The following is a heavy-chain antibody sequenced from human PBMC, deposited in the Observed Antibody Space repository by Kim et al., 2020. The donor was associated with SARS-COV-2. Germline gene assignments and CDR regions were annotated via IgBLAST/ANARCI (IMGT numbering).Heavy chain of an antibody. J-gene: IGHJ3*02. CDR1: GFTVSSNY. CDR2: IYSGGST. V-gene: IGHV3-53*01. D-gene: IGHD6-19*01. CDR3: ARDQVVSSGWCDAFDI. Sequence: GGSLRLSCAASGFTVSSNYMSWVRQAPGKGLEWVSVIYSGGSTYYADSVKGRFTISRDNSKNTLYLQMNSLRAEDTAVYYCARDQVVSSGWCDAFDIWGQGTMVTVSS.